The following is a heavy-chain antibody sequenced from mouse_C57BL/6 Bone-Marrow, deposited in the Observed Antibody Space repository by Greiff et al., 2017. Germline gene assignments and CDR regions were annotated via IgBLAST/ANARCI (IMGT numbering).Heavy chain of an antibody. D-gene: IGHD1-1*01. CDR1: GFTFSSYG. J-gene: IGHJ4*01. CDR3: ARATVVAGAMDY. V-gene: IGHV5-6*02. Sequence: VKLVESGGDLVKPGGSLKLSCAASGFTFSSYGMSWVRQTPDKRLEWVATISSGGSYTYYPDSVKGRFTISRDNAKNTLYLQMSSLKSEDTAMYYCARATVVAGAMDYWGQGTSVTVSS. CDR2: ISSGGSYT.